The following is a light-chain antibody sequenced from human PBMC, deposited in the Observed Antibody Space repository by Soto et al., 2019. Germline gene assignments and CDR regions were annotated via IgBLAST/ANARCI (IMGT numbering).Light chain of an antibody. Sequence: DIQMTQSPSSLSASVGDRVTITCRARQGISNYLAWYQQKPGKVPKLLIYAASTLQSGVPSRFSGSVSGKDCTLTISSVQHEDVATYYCRKYNSAPLTFGEGTKVEIK. V-gene: IGKV1-27*01. CDR1: QGISNY. CDR3: RKYNSAPLT. J-gene: IGKJ4*01. CDR2: AAS.